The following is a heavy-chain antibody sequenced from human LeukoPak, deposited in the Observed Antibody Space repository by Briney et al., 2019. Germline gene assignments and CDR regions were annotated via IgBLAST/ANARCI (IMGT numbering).Heavy chain of an antibody. CDR3: ARGPSGYHNT. CDR1: GFTFSDYY. V-gene: IGHV3-11*04. J-gene: IGHJ4*02. Sequence: PGGSLRLSCAASGFTFSDYYMSWIRQAPGKGLEWISNIKGTGLTTYYADSVKGRFTISRDNSKNTLYLQMNSLRAEDTAVYYCARGPSGYHNTGGQGTLVTVSS. CDR2: IKGTGLTT. D-gene: IGHD5-12*01.